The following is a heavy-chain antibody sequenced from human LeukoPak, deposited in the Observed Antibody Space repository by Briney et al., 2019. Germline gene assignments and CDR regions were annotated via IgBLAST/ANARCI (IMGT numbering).Heavy chain of an antibody. CDR3: ARLYCSSFPLY. CDR1: GGSISSYY. V-gene: IGHV4-59*08. CDR2: IYYSGST. J-gene: IGHJ4*02. Sequence: PSETLSLTCTVSGGSISSYYWSWLRQPPGKGLEWIGYIYYSGSTNYNPSLKSRVTISVDTSKNQFSLKLSSVTAADTAVYYCARLYCSSFPLYWGQGTLVTVSS. D-gene: IGHD6-6*01.